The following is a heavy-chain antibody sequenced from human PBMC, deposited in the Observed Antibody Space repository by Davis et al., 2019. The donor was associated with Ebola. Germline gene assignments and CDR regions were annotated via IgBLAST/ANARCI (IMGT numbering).Heavy chain of an antibody. Sequence: SETLSLTCTVSGGSISSYDWSWIRQPPGKGLEWVGYIYYSGSTNYNPSLKSRVTISVDTSKNQFSLQLSSVTAADTAVYYCARRDGSSGWSNYYGMDVWGQGTTVTVSS. CDR1: GGSISSYD. V-gene: IGHV4-59*01. D-gene: IGHD6-19*01. J-gene: IGHJ6*02. CDR3: ARRDGSSGWSNYYGMDV. CDR2: IYYSGST.